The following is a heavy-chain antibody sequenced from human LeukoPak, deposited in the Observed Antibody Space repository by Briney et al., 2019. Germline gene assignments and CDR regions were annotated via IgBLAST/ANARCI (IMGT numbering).Heavy chain of an antibody. CDR3: ARSSYYYGSGNY. Sequence: ASVKVSCKASGYTFTGYYMHWVRQAPGQGLEWMGWISPNSGGTNYAQKFQGRVTMTRDTSISTAYMELSRLRSDDTAVYYCARSSYYYGSGNYWGQGTLVTVSS. J-gene: IGHJ4*02. CDR1: GYTFTGYY. CDR2: ISPNSGGT. V-gene: IGHV1-2*02. D-gene: IGHD3-10*01.